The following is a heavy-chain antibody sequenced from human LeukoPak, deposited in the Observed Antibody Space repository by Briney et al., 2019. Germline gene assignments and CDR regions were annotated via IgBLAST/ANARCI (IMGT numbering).Heavy chain of an antibody. J-gene: IGHJ4*02. CDR1: GFAFDDFA. Sequence: GGSLRLSCTTSGFAFDDFAMSWVRQPAGKGLEWVGSIRRRAYGGAAEYAASVKGRFIISRDDSKDIAYLQMNSLKTEDTAVYYCSRNGLVDFDYWGQGSRVIVSP. CDR2: IRRRAYGGAA. CDR3: SRNGLVDFDY. V-gene: IGHV3-49*04.